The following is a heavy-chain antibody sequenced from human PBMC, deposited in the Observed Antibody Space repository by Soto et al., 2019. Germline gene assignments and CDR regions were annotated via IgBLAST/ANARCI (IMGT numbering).Heavy chain of an antibody. CDR3: ARVQTPQLLDVRVRLYYYYYMDV. CDR2: ISSNGGST. V-gene: IGHV3-64*01. J-gene: IGHJ6*03. D-gene: IGHD2-2*01. CDR1: GFTFSSYA. Sequence: GGSLRLSCAASGFTFSSYAMHWVRQAPGKGLEYVSAISSNGGSTYYANSVKGRFTISRDNSKNTLYLQMGSLRAEDMAVYYCARVQTPQLLDVRVRLYYYYYMDVWGKGTTVTVSS.